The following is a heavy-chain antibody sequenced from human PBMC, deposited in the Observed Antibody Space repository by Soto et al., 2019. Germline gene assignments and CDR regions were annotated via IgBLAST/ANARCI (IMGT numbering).Heavy chain of an antibody. J-gene: IGHJ4*02. V-gene: IGHV3-23*01. D-gene: IGHD2-15*01. CDR1: GFAFSNYA. Sequence: EVQLLESGGDLVQPGGSLRLSCAASGFAFSNYAMNWVRQAPGKGLEWVSVISGGGGTTYYADSVKGRFTISRDNSKKTLYLQMSSLRGDDTAVYYCAKEWSQGYYFDYWGQGTLVNVSS. CDR3: AKEWSQGYYFDY. CDR2: ISGGGGTT.